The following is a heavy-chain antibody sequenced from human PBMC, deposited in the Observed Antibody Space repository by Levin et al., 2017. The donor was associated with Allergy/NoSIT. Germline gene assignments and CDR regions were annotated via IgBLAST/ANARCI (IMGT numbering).Heavy chain of an antibody. D-gene: IGHD6-19*01. Sequence: ASVKVSCKASGYTFTSYDINWVRQATGQGLEWMGWMNPNSGNTGYAQKFQGRVTMTRNTSISTAYMELSSLRSEDTAVYYCARAGYSSGWYLAWGQGTLVTVSS. CDR2: MNPNSGNT. J-gene: IGHJ5*02. V-gene: IGHV1-8*01. CDR1: GYTFTSYD. CDR3: ARAGYSSGWYLA.